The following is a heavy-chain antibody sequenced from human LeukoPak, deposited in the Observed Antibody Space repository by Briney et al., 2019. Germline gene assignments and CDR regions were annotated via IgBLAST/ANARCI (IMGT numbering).Heavy chain of an antibody. Sequence: GRSLRLSCAASGFTFSSYAMHWVRQAPGKGLEWVAVISYDGSNKYYADSVKGRFTISRDNSRNTLYLHMNSLRPEDTAVYYCAKENTGDFDYWGQGTLVTVSS. CDR2: ISYDGSNK. CDR1: GFTFSSYA. D-gene: IGHD3-10*01. V-gene: IGHV3-30-3*01. J-gene: IGHJ4*02. CDR3: AKENTGDFDY.